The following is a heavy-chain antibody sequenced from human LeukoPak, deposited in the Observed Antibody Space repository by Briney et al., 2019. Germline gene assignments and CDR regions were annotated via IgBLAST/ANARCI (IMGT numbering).Heavy chain of an antibody. D-gene: IGHD3-9*01. J-gene: IGHJ5*02. CDR1: AAISSFY. CDR2: VFHTGHT. V-gene: IGHV4-59*01. Sequence: PSETLSLTCTVSAAISSFYRSWLRQPPGKGLEWTGYVFHTGHTNYNPSLKSRVTMSIDPSKDQFSLEVTSVTAADTAVYYCAGSIFGYPWFDPWGQGTLVTVSS. CDR3: AGSIFGYPWFDP.